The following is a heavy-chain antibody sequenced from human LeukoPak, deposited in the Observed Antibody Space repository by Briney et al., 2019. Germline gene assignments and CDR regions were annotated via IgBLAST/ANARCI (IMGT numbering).Heavy chain of an antibody. D-gene: IGHD2-15*01. CDR2: MYYSGST. V-gene: IGHV4-39*07. CDR1: GGSISSSRDL. Sequence: SEPLSLTCSVSGGSISSSRDLWGWIRPPPGKGREWIGSMYYSGSTYYNPSPKSRVSRSVDASDNQFSLKLSSVTAADTAVYYCAGRPSGGSRLTYNWFDPWGQGPLVPVSS. J-gene: IGHJ5*02. CDR3: AGRPSGGSRLTYNWFDP.